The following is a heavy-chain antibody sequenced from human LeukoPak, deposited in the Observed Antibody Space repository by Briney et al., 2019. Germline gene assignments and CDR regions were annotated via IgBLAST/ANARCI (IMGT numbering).Heavy chain of an antibody. D-gene: IGHD3-3*01. CDR1: GFTFSSYS. J-gene: IGHJ4*02. Sequence: GSLRLSCAASGFTFSSYSMNWVRQAPGKGLEWVSYISSSSSTIYYADSVKGRFTISRDNAKNSLYLQMNSLRAEDTAVYYCAARRDTIFGPRRFNWGQGTLVTVSS. CDR3: AARRDTIFGPRRFN. V-gene: IGHV3-48*01. CDR2: ISSSSSTI.